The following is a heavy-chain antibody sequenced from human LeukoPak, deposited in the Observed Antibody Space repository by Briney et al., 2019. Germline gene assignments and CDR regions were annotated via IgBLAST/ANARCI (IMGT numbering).Heavy chain of an antibody. D-gene: IGHD5-18*01. CDR1: GFTFSSYA. V-gene: IGHV3-23*01. CDR3: AEGFRGYTYGFDD. J-gene: IGHJ4*02. CDR2: ISSSGGST. Sequence: GGSLRLSCAASGFTFSSYAMSWVRQAPGKGLEWVSAISSSGGSTYYAASVKGRFTISRDNSKNTLYLQMNSLRAEDTALYYCAEGFRGYTYGFDDWGQGALVTVSS.